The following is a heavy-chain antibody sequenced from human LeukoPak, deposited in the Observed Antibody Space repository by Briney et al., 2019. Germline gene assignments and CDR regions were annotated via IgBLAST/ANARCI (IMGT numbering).Heavy chain of an antibody. D-gene: IGHD6-19*01. CDR2: ISAYNGNT. CDR1: GYTFTSYG. V-gene: IGHV1-18*01. Sequence: RASVKVSCKASGYTFTSYGISWVRQAPGQGLEWMGWISAYNGNTNYAQKLQGRVTMTTDTSTSTAYMELRSLRSDDTAVYYCARGLSSARTTGMGYWGQGTLVTVSS. J-gene: IGHJ4*02. CDR3: ARGLSSARTTGMGY.